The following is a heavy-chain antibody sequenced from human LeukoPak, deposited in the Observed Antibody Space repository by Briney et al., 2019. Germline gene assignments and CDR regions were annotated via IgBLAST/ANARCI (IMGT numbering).Heavy chain of an antibody. V-gene: IGHV4-34*01. J-gene: IGHJ4*02. CDR2: INHSGST. CDR1: GGSFSGYY. D-gene: IGHD3-10*01. CDR3: ARMLWFGEFIDY. Sequence: SETLSLTCAVYGGSFSGYYWSWIRQPPGKGLEWIGEINHSGSTNYNPSLKSRVTISVDTSKNQFSLKLSSVTAADTAVYYCARMLWFGEFIDYWGQGTLATVSS.